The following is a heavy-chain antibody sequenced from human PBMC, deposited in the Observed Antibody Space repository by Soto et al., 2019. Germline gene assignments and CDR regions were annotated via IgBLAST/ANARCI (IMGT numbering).Heavy chain of an antibody. Sequence: SETLSLTCAVYGGSFSGYYWSWIRQPPGKGLEWIGEINHSGSTNYNPSLKSRVTISVDTSKNQFSLKLSSGTAADPAVYYCARGADIMATIFAFDIWGQGTMVTVSS. J-gene: IGHJ3*02. CDR1: GGSFSGYY. CDR3: ARGADIMATIFAFDI. V-gene: IGHV4-34*01. CDR2: INHSGST. D-gene: IGHD5-12*01.